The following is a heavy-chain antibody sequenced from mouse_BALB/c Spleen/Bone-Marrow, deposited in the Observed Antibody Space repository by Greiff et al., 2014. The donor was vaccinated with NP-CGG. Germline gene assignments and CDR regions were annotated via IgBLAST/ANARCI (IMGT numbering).Heavy chain of an antibody. Sequence: VQLQQSGPQLVRPGASVKLSCKASGYSFTSYWMHWVKQRPGQGLEWIGMIDPSDSDTALNEKFKNKATLTVDKSSNTAYMQVSSPTSEDSAVYYCARKGIYDTFSYWGQGTLVTVSA. CDR3: ARKGIYDTFSY. V-gene: IGHV1S81*02. CDR1: GYSFTSYW. D-gene: IGHD2-12*01. CDR2: IDPSDSDT. J-gene: IGHJ3*01.